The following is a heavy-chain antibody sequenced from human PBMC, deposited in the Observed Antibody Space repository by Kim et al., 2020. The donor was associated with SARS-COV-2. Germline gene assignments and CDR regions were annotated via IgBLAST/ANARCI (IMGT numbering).Heavy chain of an antibody. D-gene: IGHD3-10*01. Sequence: GGSLRLSCAASGFTFDDYAMHWVRQAPGKGLEWVSGISWNSGSIGYADSVKGRFTISRDNAKNSLYLQMNSLRAEDTALYYCAKDLYGSGSTPFDYWGQG. CDR3: AKDLYGSGSTPFDY. CDR1: GFTFDDYA. V-gene: IGHV3-9*01. J-gene: IGHJ4*02. CDR2: ISWNSGSI.